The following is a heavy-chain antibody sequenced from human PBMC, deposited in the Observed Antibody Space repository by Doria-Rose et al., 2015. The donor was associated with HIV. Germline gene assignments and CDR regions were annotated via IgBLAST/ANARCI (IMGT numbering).Heavy chain of an antibody. V-gene: IGHV2-26*01. J-gene: IGHJ4*02. D-gene: IGHD6-13*01. CDR3: ARIKSSRWYHKYYFDF. CDR2: IFSDDER. Sequence: QVTLKESGPVLVKPTETLTLTCTVSGVSLSSPGMGVSWIRQPPGKALEWLANIFSDDERSYSTSLKSRLTISRGTSNSQVVLTMTDMYPVDTATYYCARIKSSRWYHKYYFDFWGQGTLVIVSA. CDR1: GVSLSSPGMG.